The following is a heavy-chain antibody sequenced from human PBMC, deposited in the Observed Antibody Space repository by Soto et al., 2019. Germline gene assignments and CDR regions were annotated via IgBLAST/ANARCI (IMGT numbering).Heavy chain of an antibody. CDR1: GYTFIRYY. Sequence: ASVKVSCKASGYTFIRYYMSWVLQAPGQGLEWMGMIDPDGGSTVYSQKFQGRLTMTTDTSTTTVYMELIRLRSEDTAVYYCARAPGYSNYGWFDPWGQGTLVTVSS. CDR2: IDPDGGST. CDR3: ARAPGYSNYGWFDP. V-gene: IGHV1-46*01. D-gene: IGHD4-4*01. J-gene: IGHJ5*02.